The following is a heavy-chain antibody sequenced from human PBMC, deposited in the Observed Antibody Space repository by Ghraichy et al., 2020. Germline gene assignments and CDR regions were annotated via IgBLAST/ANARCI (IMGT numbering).Heavy chain of an antibody. CDR1: GFTFSSYG. CDR2: IRYDGSSK. Sequence: GGSLRLSCAASGFTFSSYGMHWVRQAPGKGLEWVAFIRYDGSSKYYADSVKGRFTISRDNSKNTLYLQVNSLRAEDTAVYYCAKDAGYYDTEYKYFDYWGQGTLVTVSS. V-gene: IGHV3-30*02. CDR3: AKDAGYYDTEYKYFDY. J-gene: IGHJ4*02. D-gene: IGHD3-22*01.